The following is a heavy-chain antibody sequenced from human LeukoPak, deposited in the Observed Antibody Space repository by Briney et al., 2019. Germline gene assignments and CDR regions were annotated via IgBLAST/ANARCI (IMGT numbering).Heavy chain of an antibody. V-gene: IGHV3-73*01. D-gene: IGHD5-18*01. J-gene: IGHJ5*01. CDR1: GFTFSGSP. Sequence: PGGSLRLSCAASGFTFSGSPMHWVRQASGKGLEWIGRIRIKGDSYATANAASVKGRFTISRDDSKKTAYLQMNSLRTDDTAVYYCFPLGGEYSYPGFDSWGQGTLVTVSA. CDR3: FPLGGEYSYPGFDS. CDR2: IRIKGDSYAT.